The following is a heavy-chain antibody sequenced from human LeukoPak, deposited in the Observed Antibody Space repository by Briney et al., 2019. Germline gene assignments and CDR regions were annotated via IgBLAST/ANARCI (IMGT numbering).Heavy chain of an antibody. V-gene: IGHV3-30-3*01. J-gene: IGHJ4*02. Sequence: RGSLRLSCAASGFTFSSYAMHWVRQAPGKGLEWVAVISYDGSNKYYADSVKGRFTISRDNSKNALYLQMNSLRAEDTAVYYCATYDRVDYWGQGTLVTVSS. CDR2: ISYDGSNK. CDR1: GFTFSSYA. CDR3: ATYDRVDY. D-gene: IGHD3-22*01.